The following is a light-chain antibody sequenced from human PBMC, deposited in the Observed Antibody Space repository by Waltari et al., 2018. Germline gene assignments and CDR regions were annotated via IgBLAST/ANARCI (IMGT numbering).Light chain of an antibody. Sequence: QSVLTQPPSASGTPGQRVTISCSGSSSNIGSNTVNWYQQLPGTAPKLLIYSNNQRPSGVPDRFSGSKSGTSASLAISGHQSGDEADYYCAAGDDSLNGVVVGGGTKLTVL. J-gene: IGLJ2*01. V-gene: IGLV1-44*01. CDR1: SSNIGSNT. CDR3: AAGDDSLNGVV. CDR2: SNN.